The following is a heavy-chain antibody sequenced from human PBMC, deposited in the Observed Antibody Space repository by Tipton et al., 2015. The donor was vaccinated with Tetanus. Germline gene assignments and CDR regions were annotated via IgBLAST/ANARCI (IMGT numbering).Heavy chain of an antibody. CDR2: ISYDGSNK. V-gene: IGHV3-30*03. J-gene: IGHJ6*02. CDR3: ARSSGRDTAMVPYYYYYGMDV. Sequence: SLRLSCAASGFTFSSYGMHWVRQAPGKGLEWVAVISYDGSNKYYADSVKGRFTISRDNAKNSLYLQMNSLRAEDTAVYYCARSSGRDTAMVPYYYYYGMDVWGQGTTVSVSS. D-gene: IGHD5-18*01. CDR1: GFTFSSYG.